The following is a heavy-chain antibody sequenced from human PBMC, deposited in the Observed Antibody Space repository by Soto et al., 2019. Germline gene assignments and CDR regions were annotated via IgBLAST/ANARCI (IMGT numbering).Heavy chain of an antibody. CDR3: ARGPYQPLLYGGYYYYYGMDV. CDR2: INHSGST. CDR1: CGSFIGYY. Sequence: PSETLSLTCAFYCGSFIGYYWSWIRQPPGKGLEWIGEINHSGSTNYNPSLKSRVTISVDTSKNQFSLKLSSVTAADTAVYYCARGPYQPLLYGGYYYYYGMDVWGQGTTVTVSS. V-gene: IGHV4-34*01. D-gene: IGHD2-2*02. J-gene: IGHJ6*02.